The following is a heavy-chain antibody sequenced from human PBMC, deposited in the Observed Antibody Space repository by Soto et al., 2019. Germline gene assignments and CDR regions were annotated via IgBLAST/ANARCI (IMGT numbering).Heavy chain of an antibody. V-gene: IGHV1-2*02. J-gene: IGHJ5*02. CDR2: INPNSGGT. Sequence: ASVKVSCKASGYTFTGYYMHWVRQAPGQGLEWMGWINPNSGGTNYAQKFQGRVTMTRDTSISTAYMELSRLRSDDTAVYYCARSQSDIVVVVAATFDPWGQGTLGTSPQ. CDR3: ARSQSDIVVVVAATFDP. CDR1: GYTFTGYY. D-gene: IGHD2-15*01.